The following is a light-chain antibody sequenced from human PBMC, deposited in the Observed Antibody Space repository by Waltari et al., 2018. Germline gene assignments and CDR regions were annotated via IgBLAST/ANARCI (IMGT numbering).Light chain of an antibody. Sequence: QAVLTQPSSLSASPGASASLTCTLRSGINVGTYRIYWYQQKPGSPPQYLLRYKSDSDKQQGSGVPSRFSGSKDASANAGILLISGLQSEDEADYYCMIWHSSFWVFVGGTKLTVL. CDR2: YKSDSDK. CDR3: MIWHSSFWV. CDR1: SGINVGTYR. V-gene: IGLV5-45*02. J-gene: IGLJ3*02.